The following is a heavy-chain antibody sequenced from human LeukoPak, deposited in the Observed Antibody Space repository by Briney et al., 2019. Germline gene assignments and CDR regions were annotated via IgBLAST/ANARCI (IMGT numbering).Heavy chain of an antibody. CDR3: ARDERFFSFLK. Sequence: GGTLRLSCAASGFTFSNYGLSWVRQAPGKGLEWVSGITGSGGSTYYADSVKGRFTISRDNSKNTLYLQMNSLRAEDTAIYYCARDERFFSFLKGGQGTLVTVSS. J-gene: IGHJ4*02. D-gene: IGHD3-3*01. CDR1: GFTFSNYG. CDR2: ITGSGGST. V-gene: IGHV3-23*01.